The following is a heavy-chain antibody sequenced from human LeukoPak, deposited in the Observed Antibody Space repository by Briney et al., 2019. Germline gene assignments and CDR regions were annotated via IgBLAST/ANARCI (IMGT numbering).Heavy chain of an antibody. V-gene: IGHV4-59*01. CDR1: GGSISSYY. J-gene: IGHJ6*04. CDR2: IYYSGST. Sequence: PSETLSLTCTVSGGSISSYYWSWIRQPPGKGLEGVGYIYYSGSTNYNPSLKSRVTISVDTSKNQFSLKLSSVTAADTAVYYCARANLDYYYGMDVWGKGTTVTVSS. CDR3: ARANLDYYYGMDV.